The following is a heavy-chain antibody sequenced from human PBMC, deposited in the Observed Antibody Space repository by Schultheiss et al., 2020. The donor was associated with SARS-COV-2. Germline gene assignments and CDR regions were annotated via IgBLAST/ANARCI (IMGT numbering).Heavy chain of an antibody. J-gene: IGHJ4*02. Sequence: GGSLRLSCAASGLTFSSYEMNWVRQAPGKGLEWVSYIDSSGRTIYDADSVKGRFTISRDDAKESLFLQMNSLRPEDTAVYYCMFRLWELPNYFDYWGQGSPVTVSS. CDR3: MFRLWELPNYFDY. CDR2: IDSSGRTI. V-gene: IGHV3-48*03. D-gene: IGHD3-9*01. CDR1: GLTFSSYE.